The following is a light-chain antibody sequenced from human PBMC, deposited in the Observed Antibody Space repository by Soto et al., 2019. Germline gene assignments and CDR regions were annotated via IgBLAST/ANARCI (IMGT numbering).Light chain of an antibody. V-gene: IGLV2-8*01. Sequence: QSALTQPPSASGSPGQSVTISCTGTSSDIGGYDYVSWYQQHPGKAPKLIIYEFNKRPSGVPDRFSGSKSGNTASLTVSGLQAEDEADYYCSSYAGSNNLVFAGGTKVTV. J-gene: IGLJ3*02. CDR3: SSYAGSNNLV. CDR1: SSDIGGYDY. CDR2: EFN.